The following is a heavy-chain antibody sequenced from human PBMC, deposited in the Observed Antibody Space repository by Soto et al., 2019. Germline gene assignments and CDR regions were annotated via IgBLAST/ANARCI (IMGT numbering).Heavy chain of an antibody. J-gene: IGHJ6*02. Sequence: QVQLVQSGAEVKKPGASVKVSCKASGYTFTSYDINWVRQATGQGLEWMGWMNPNSGNTGYTQKVQGRVTMTRNTSISTAYMELSSLRSEDTAVYYCAIAIPPYYYYGMDVWGQGTTVTVSS. V-gene: IGHV1-8*01. CDR3: AIAIPPYYYYGMDV. D-gene: IGHD2-21*01. CDR2: MNPNSGNT. CDR1: GYTFTSYD.